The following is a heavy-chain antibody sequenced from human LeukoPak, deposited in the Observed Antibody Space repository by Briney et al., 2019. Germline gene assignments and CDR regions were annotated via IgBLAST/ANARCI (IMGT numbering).Heavy chain of an antibody. V-gene: IGHV1-69*04. D-gene: IGHD3-22*01. CDR1: GGTFSSYA. Sequence: SVKVSCKASGGTFSSYANSWVRQAPGQGLEWMGRIIPILGIANYAQKFQGRVMITADKSTSTAYMELSSLRSEDTAVYYCAASGDSSGPLADYWGQGTLVTVSS. CDR3: AASGDSSGPLADY. J-gene: IGHJ4*02. CDR2: IIPILGIA.